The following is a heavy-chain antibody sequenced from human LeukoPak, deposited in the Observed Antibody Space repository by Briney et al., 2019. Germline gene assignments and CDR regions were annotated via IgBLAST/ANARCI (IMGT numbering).Heavy chain of an antibody. CDR3: AKDFREPDYYFDY. Sequence: PGGSLRLSCAAYGFTFSSYGMHWVRQAPGKGLEWVAVISYDGSNKYYADSVKGRFTIARDNSKNTLYLQMNSLRAEDTAVYYCAKDFREPDYYFDYWGQGTLVTVSS. V-gene: IGHV3-30*18. CDR1: GFTFSSYG. CDR2: ISYDGSNK. J-gene: IGHJ4*02.